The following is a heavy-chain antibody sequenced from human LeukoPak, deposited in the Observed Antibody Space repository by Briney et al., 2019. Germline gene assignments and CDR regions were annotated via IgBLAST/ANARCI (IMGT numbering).Heavy chain of an antibody. CDR1: GFTFSSYA. D-gene: IGHD3-3*01. CDR3: AKDGMYYDFWSGYLTGAFDI. Sequence: PGGSLRLSCAASGFTFSSYAMSWVRQAPGKGLEWVSAISGSGGSTYYADSVKGRFTISRDNSKNTLYLQMNSLRAEDTAVYYCAKDGMYYDFWSGYLTGAFDIWGQGTMVTVSS. J-gene: IGHJ3*02. V-gene: IGHV3-23*01. CDR2: ISGSGGST.